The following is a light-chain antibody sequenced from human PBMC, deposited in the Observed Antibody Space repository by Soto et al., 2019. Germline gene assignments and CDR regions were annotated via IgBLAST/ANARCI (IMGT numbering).Light chain of an antibody. V-gene: IGKV2-28*01. J-gene: IGKJ4*01. CDR1: QSLLHSNGNSH. Sequence: DIVMTQSPLSLAVTPGEPAAISCRSSQSLLHSNGNSHLDWYLQKPGQSPQLLIYLGSNRASGVPDRFSGSGSGTDFTLKISRVEAGDVGIYYYMQGLQTPLTFGGGTNVEIK. CDR2: LGS. CDR3: MQGLQTPLT.